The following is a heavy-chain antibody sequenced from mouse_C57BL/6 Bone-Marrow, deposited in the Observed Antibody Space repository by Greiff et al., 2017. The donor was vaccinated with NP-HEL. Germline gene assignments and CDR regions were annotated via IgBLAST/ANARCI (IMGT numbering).Heavy chain of an antibody. CDR3: ARSANWDHREDYC. Sequence: VKLMESGPELVKPGASVKISCKASGYTFTSYWITWVKQRPGQGLEWIGDIYPGSGSTNYNEKFKSKATLTVDTSSSTAYMQLSSLTSEDSAVYYCARSANWDHREDYCWGQGTTLTVSS. D-gene: IGHD4-1*01. V-gene: IGHV1-55*01. J-gene: IGHJ2*01. CDR2: IYPGSGST. CDR1: GYTFTSYW.